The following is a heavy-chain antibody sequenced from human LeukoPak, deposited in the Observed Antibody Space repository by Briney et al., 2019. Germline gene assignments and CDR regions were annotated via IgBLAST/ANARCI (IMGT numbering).Heavy chain of an antibody. J-gene: IGHJ4*02. Sequence: PGGSLRFSCAASGFTFSSYSMNWVRQAPGKGLEWVSYISSSSSTIYYADSVKGRFTISRDNAKNPLYLQMNSLRAEDTAVYYCARAYDILTGGDFDYWGQGTLVTVSS. CDR2: ISSSSSTI. V-gene: IGHV3-48*01. CDR3: ARAYDILTGGDFDY. CDR1: GFTFSSYS. D-gene: IGHD3-9*01.